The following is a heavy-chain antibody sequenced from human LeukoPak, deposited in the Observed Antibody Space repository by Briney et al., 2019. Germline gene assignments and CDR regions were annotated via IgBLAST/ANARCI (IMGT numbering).Heavy chain of an antibody. D-gene: IGHD3-10*01. CDR3: ASVGLLWFGELSLNSAFDI. CDR1: GGTFSIYS. J-gene: IGHJ3*02. V-gene: IGHV1-69*06. Sequence: SVNLSYRASGGTFSIYSISWVRQAPGQGREGMGGIIPIFGTANYAQKLQCRVRITADKSTSTAYMELSSLRSEDTAVYYCASVGLLWFGELSLNSAFDIWGEGRMVTVSS. CDR2: IIPIFGTA.